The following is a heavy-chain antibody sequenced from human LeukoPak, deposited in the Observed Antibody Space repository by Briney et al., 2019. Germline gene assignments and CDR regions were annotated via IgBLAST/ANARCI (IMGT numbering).Heavy chain of an antibody. J-gene: IGHJ5*02. CDR3: ARSGSYWINWFDP. Sequence: SETLSLTCTVSGGSISSSSYYWGWIRQPPGKGLEWIGSIYYSGSTYYNPSLKSRVTISVDTSKNQFSLKLSSVTAADTAVYYCARSGSYWINWFDPWGQGTLVTVSS. D-gene: IGHD1-26*01. V-gene: IGHV4-39*07. CDR2: IYYSGST. CDR1: GGSISSSSYY.